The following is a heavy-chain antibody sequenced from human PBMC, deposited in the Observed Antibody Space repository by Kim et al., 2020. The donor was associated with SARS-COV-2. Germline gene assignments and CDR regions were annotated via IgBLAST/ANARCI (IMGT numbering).Heavy chain of an antibody. V-gene: IGHV5-10-1*01. J-gene: IGHJ6*02. Sequence: TYSPPFQGHVTNPADKSISTAYLQWSSLKASDTAMYYCARKRGYYYGMDVWGQGTTVTVSS. CDR3: ARKRGYYYGMDV.